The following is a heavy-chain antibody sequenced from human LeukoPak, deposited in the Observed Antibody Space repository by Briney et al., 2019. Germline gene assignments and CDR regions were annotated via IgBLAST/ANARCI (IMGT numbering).Heavy chain of an antibody. Sequence: GGSLRLSCAASGFTFSSYWMHWVRQAPGKGLVWVSRINSDGSSTSYADSVKGRFTISRDNAKNTLYLQMNSLRAEDTAVYYCARYITMVRGVILYYFDYWGQGTLVTVSS. V-gene: IGHV3-74*01. D-gene: IGHD3-10*01. CDR2: INSDGSST. CDR3: ARYITMVRGVILYYFDY. J-gene: IGHJ4*02. CDR1: GFTFSSYW.